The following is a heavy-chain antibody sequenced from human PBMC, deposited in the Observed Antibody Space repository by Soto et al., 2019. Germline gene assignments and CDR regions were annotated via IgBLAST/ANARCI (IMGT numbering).Heavy chain of an antibody. J-gene: IGHJ4*02. Sequence: GGSLRLSCGASGVTLRNYAMSWVRQAPGKGPEWVSSISGVGDSTYYADSVTGRFTISRDNSKNTLYLRMNTLKVADTAVYYRAGRDCRGFPYCSDYWGQGTLVTVSS. V-gene: IGHV3-23*01. CDR1: GVTLRNYA. CDR3: AGRDCRGFPYCSDY. CDR2: ISGVGDST. D-gene: IGHD2-15*01.